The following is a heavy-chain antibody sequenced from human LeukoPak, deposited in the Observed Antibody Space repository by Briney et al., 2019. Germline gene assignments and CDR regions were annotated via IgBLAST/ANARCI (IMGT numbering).Heavy chain of an antibody. Sequence: ASVKVSCKASGYTFTDYYMHWVRQAPEQGLEWMGWINPNSGGTNYAQKFQGRVTMTRDTSISTAYMELSRLRSDDTAVYYCARMVDGDYGSDYWGQGTLVTVSS. J-gene: IGHJ4*02. CDR3: ARMVDGDYGSDY. CDR1: GYTFTDYY. CDR2: INPNSGGT. V-gene: IGHV1-2*02. D-gene: IGHD4-17*01.